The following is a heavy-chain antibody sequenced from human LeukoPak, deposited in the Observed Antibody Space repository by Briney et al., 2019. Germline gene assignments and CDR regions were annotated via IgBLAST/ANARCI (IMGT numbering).Heavy chain of an antibody. CDR3: ARDVEDIVVVPADTGFDY. J-gene: IGHJ4*02. V-gene: IGHV1-2*02. CDR1: GYTFTSYD. CDR2: INPNSGGT. D-gene: IGHD2-2*01. Sequence: ASVKVPCKASGYTFTSYDINWVRQATGQGLEWMGWINPNSGGTNYAQKFQGRVTMTRDTSISTAYMELSRLRSDDTAVYYCARDVEDIVVVPADTGFDYWGQGTLVTVSS.